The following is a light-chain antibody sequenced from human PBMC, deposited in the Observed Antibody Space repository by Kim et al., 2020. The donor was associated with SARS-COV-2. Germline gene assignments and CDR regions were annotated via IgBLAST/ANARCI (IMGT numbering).Light chain of an antibody. CDR2: GIS. Sequence: EIVLTQSPGTLSLSPGERATLSCRASQTISSIHLAWYQQKPGQAPRLIMFGISTRAIGVPDRFSGSGSETDFILTISRLEPEDFAVYYCQQYADSPPTFGQGTKVDIK. V-gene: IGKV3-20*01. CDR1: QTISSIH. J-gene: IGKJ1*01. CDR3: QQYADSPPT.